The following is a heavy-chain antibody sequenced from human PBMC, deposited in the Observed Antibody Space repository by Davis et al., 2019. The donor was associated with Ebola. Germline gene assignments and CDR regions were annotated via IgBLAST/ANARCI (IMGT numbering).Heavy chain of an antibody. Sequence: MPGGSLRLSCTVSGGSVSSGSYYWSWIRQPPGKGLEWIGYIYYSGSTNYNPSLKSRVTISVDTSKNQFSLKLSSVTAADTAVYYCARVSWGFIDYWGQGTLVTVSS. CDR2: IYYSGST. D-gene: IGHD3-10*01. V-gene: IGHV4-61*01. J-gene: IGHJ4*02. CDR1: GGSVSSGSYY. CDR3: ARVSWGFIDY.